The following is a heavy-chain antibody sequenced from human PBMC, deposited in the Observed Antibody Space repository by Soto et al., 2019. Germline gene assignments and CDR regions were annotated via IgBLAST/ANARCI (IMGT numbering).Heavy chain of an antibody. D-gene: IGHD2-2*01. J-gene: IGHJ5*02. Sequence: SGTLSLTCVVYGGTFSGYYWSWIRQSPGKGLEWIGGINHRGSTNYNPSLESRVTISVDTSKNQFSLKLPSVTAADTAMYYCARDGFCTSTTCRVGNWFDPWGQGTLVTVSS. CDR1: GGTFSGYY. CDR2: INHRGST. V-gene: IGHV4-34*01. CDR3: ARDGFCTSTTCRVGNWFDP.